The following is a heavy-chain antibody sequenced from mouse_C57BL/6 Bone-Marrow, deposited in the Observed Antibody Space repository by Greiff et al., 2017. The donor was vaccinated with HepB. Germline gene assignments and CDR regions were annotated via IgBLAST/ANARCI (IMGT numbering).Heavy chain of an antibody. D-gene: IGHD2-1*01. J-gene: IGHJ2*01. CDR2: IYPSDSET. Sequence: QVQLQQPGAELVRPGSSVKLSCKASGYTFTSYWMDWVKQRPGQGLEWIGNIYPSDSETHYNQKFKDKVTLTVDKSSSTAYMQLSSLTSEDSAVYYCASEVYYGHWDYFDYWGQGTTLTVSS. V-gene: IGHV1-61*01. CDR1: GYTFTSYW. CDR3: ASEVYYGHWDYFDY.